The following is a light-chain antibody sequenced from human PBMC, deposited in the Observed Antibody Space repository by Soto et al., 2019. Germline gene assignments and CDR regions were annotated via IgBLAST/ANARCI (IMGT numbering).Light chain of an antibody. CDR3: CSLTTSHTYV. CDR2: HVT. V-gene: IGLV2-14*03. Sequence: QSALTQPASVSGSPGQSITISCTGTSSDIGHYDYVSWYQQHPGKAPKLMIYHVTYRPSGVSNRFSGSKSGNSASLTISGLQADDEADYYCCSLTTSHTYVFGSGTKVTVL. J-gene: IGLJ1*01. CDR1: SSDIGHYDY.